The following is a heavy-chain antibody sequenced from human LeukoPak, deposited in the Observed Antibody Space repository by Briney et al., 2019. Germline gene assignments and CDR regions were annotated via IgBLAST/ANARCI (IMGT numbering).Heavy chain of an antibody. D-gene: IGHD3-10*01. CDR1: GGSISTNTYY. CDR2: IHHRGTT. J-gene: IGHJ4*02. V-gene: IGHV4-39*07. Sequence: SETLSLSCIVSGGSISTNTYYWGWIRLPPGKGLEWIGEIHHRGTTYYNPSLRSRVTISVDTSKNQFSLRLTSVTAADTAVYYCARVTYNGYQHFDYWGQGNLVTVS. CDR3: ARVTYNGYQHFDY.